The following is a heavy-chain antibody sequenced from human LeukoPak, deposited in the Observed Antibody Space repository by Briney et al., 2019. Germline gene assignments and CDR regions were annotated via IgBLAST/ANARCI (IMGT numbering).Heavy chain of an antibody. V-gene: IGHV4-59*01. J-gene: IGHJ3*02. CDR1: GGSISRYY. D-gene: IGHD3-10*01. Sequence: SETLSLTCTVSGGSISRYYWSWIRRPPGKGLEWIGYIDDSGNTYYNPSLKSQVTISVDKSKNQSSLKLSFVTAADTAMYYCARSDYHNSGSHTVFDAFDIWGQGTRVTVSS. CDR2: IDDSGNT. CDR3: ARSDYHNSGSHTVFDAFDI.